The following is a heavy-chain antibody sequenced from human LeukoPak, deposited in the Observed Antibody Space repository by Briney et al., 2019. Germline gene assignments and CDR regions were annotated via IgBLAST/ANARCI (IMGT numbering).Heavy chain of an antibody. CDR2: IDPNSGGT. J-gene: IGHJ4*01. CDR1: GYTFTGHH. CDR3: AKWRGYSSGWSGPFDD. V-gene: IGHV1-2*02. D-gene: IGHD6-19*01. Sequence: ASVKVSCKASGYTFTGHHMHWVRQAPGQGLEWMGWIDPNSGGTNYAQKFQGRVTVTRDTSISTAYMELSRLKSDDTAVYYCAKWRGYSSGWSGPFDDWGQGTLVTVSS.